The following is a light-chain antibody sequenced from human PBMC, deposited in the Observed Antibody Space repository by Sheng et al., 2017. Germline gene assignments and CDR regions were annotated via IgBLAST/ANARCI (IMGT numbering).Light chain of an antibody. CDR3: HQYGSSPPYS. CDR2: GTS. CDR1: QSVSSY. Sequence: EIVLTQSPATLSLSPGERATLSCRASQSVSSYLAWYQQKPGRAPRLLIYGTSTRATGIPDRFSGSGSGTDFTLTISRLEPEDFAVYYCHQYGSSPPYSFGQGTKLEIK. V-gene: IGKV3-20*01. J-gene: IGKJ2*03.